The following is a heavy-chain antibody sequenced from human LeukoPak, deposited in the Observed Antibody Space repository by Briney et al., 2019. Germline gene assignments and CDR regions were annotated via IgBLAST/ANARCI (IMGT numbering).Heavy chain of an antibody. V-gene: IGHV4-39*07. Sequence: SETLSLTCTVSGGSISSSSYYWSWIRQPPGKGLEWIGEINHSGSTNYNPSLKSRVTISVDTSKNQFSLKLSSVTAADTAVYYCARGVLRYFDWFDYWGQGTLVTVSS. J-gene: IGHJ4*02. CDR2: INHSGST. CDR1: GGSISSSSYY. CDR3: ARGVLRYFDWFDY. D-gene: IGHD3-9*01.